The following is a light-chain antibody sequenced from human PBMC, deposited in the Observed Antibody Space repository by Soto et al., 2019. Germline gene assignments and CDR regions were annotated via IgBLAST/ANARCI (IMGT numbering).Light chain of an antibody. CDR2: GAS. V-gene: IGKV1-5*01. J-gene: IGKJ2*01. CDR1: QTVSSW. CDR3: QQYSTYPYI. Sequence: DIQRTQSPSTLSSSIGDRVTITCRASQTVSSWLAWYKQKPGKAPNLLIYGASNLESGVPSRFRGGGMGTEFSLSISSLQPDDFETYYCQQYSTYPYIFGQGTKVDIK.